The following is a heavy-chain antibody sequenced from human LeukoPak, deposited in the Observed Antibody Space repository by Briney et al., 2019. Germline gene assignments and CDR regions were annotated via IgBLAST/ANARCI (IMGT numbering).Heavy chain of an antibody. J-gene: IGHJ4*02. V-gene: IGHV1-2*02. D-gene: IGHD6-13*01. CDR3: ARTHSSSWSNY. CDR2: INPNSGGT. CDR1: GYTFTGYY. Sequence: ASVRVSCKASGYTFTGYYMHWVRQAPGPGLEWMGWINPNSGGTNYAQKFQGRVTMTRDTSISTAYMELSRLRSDDTAVYYCARTHSSSWSNYWGQGTLVTVSS.